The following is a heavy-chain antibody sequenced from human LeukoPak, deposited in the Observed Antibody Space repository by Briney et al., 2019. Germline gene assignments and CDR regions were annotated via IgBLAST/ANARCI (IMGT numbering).Heavy chain of an antibody. Sequence: ASVKVSCKASGYTFTSYYMHWVRQAPGQGLEWMGIINPSGGSTSYAQKFQGRVTMTRDTSTSTVSMELSSLRSEDTAVYYCARRAVYSGSYRSPFDYWGQGTLVTVSS. CDR1: GYTFTSYY. J-gene: IGHJ4*02. CDR2: INPSGGST. D-gene: IGHD1-26*01. V-gene: IGHV1-46*01. CDR3: ARRAVYSGSYRSPFDY.